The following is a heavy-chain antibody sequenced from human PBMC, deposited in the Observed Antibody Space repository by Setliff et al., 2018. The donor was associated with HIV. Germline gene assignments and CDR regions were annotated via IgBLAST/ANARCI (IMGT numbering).Heavy chain of an antibody. CDR3: ARATPGYNYGSRHAFDI. CDR2: IYHGGST. J-gene: IGHJ3*02. CDR1: GGSISSSNW. V-gene: IGHV4-4*02. D-gene: IGHD5-18*01. Sequence: SETLSLTCAVSGGSISSSNWWSWVHQPPGKGLEWIGEIYHGGSTNYNPSLKSRVTISVDKSKNQFSLKLSSVTAADTAVYYCARATPGYNYGSRHAFDIWGQGTKVTVSS.